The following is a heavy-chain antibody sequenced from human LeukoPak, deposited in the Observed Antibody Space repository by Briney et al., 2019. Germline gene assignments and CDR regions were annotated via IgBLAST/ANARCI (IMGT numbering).Heavy chain of an antibody. Sequence: GGSLRLSCAASGFTLSTYGMSWVRQAPGKGLEWVSGISGSGGSRFYTDSVKGRFTISRDNSKNTLYLQMNSLRAEDTAVYYCAKLREWELPDLFDYWGQGTLVTVSS. J-gene: IGHJ4*02. CDR1: GFTLSTYG. CDR3: AKLREWELPDLFDY. V-gene: IGHV3-23*01. CDR2: ISGSGGSR. D-gene: IGHD1-26*01.